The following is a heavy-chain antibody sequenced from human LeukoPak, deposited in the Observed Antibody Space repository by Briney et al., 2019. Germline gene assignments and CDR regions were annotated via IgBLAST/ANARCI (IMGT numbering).Heavy chain of an antibody. CDR2: ISSSSSYI. CDR3: AKDKYSSGRYPSY. D-gene: IGHD6-19*01. J-gene: IGHJ4*02. CDR1: GFTFSSYS. V-gene: IGHV3-21*01. Sequence: GGSLRLSCAASGFTFSSYSMNWVRQAPGKGLEWVSSISSSSSYIYYADSVKGRFTISRDNAKNSLYLQMNSLRAEDTAVYYCAKDKYSSGRYPSYWGQGTLVTVSS.